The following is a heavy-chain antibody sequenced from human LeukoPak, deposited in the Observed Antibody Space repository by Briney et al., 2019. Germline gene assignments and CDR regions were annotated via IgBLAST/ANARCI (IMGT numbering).Heavy chain of an antibody. J-gene: IGHJ4*02. V-gene: IGHV3-21*01. Sequence: GGSLRLSCTGSGFTFSSYEMNWVRQAPGKGLEWVSSISSSSSYIYYADSVKGRFTISRDNAKNSLYLQMNSLRAEDTAVYYCARDIAVAAQDYWGQGTLVTVSS. CDR1: GFTFSSYE. CDR2: ISSSSSYI. CDR3: ARDIAVAAQDY. D-gene: IGHD6-19*01.